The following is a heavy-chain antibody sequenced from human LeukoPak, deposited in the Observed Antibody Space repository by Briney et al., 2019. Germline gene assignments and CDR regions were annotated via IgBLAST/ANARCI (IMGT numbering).Heavy chain of an antibody. CDR2: ISSSSSTI. CDR3: ARGAYYYED. V-gene: IGHV3-48*01. CDR1: GFTFSNYA. J-gene: IGHJ4*02. Sequence: GGSLRLSCAASGFTFSNYAMSWVRQAPGKGLEWVSVISSSSSTIYYADSVKGRFTISRDNAKNSLYLQMNSLRAEDTAVCYCARGAYYYEDWGQGTLVTVSS.